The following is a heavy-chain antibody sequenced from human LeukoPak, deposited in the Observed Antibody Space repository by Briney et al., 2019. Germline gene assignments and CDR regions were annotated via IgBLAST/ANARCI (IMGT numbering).Heavy chain of an antibody. J-gene: IGHJ4*02. V-gene: IGHV3-9*01. CDR1: GFPFDDYG. Sequence: PGGSLRLSFVASGFPFDDYGMFWVRQSPGKGLEWVSSISWNSGIIDYADSVKGRFTISRDNAKNSLYLQMNSLRVEDTAFYYCAKDRFFYDSGSKANWGQGTLVTVSS. D-gene: IGHD3-22*01. CDR3: AKDRFFYDSGSKAN. CDR2: ISWNSGII.